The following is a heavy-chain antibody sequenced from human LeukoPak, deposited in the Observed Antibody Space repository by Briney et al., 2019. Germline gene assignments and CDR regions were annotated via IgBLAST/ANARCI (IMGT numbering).Heavy chain of an antibody. CDR3: ARKNDYDSSGYHNWLDP. Sequence: PGGSLRLSCAASGFTFSSYSMNWVRQAPGKGLEWVSDISSSSAMIYYADSVKGRFTISRDNAKNSLYLQMSSLRDEDTAVYYCARKNDYDSSGYHNWLDPWGQGTLVTVSS. CDR2: ISSSSAMI. J-gene: IGHJ5*02. V-gene: IGHV3-48*02. D-gene: IGHD3-22*01. CDR1: GFTFSSYS.